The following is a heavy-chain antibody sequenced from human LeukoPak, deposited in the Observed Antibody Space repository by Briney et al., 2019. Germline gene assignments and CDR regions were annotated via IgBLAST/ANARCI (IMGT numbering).Heavy chain of an antibody. J-gene: IGHJ4*02. D-gene: IGHD5-12*01. CDR1: GFTFSSFE. V-gene: IGHV3-48*03. CDR2: ISTSGSNI. Sequence: GGSLRLTCAGSGFTFSSFEMNWVRQAPGKVLEWVSYISTSGSNIHYAGSVKGRFTISRDNAKNSLYLQMNSLREEDTAVYYCARGTTINNFDYWGQGTLVTVSS. CDR3: ARGTTINNFDY.